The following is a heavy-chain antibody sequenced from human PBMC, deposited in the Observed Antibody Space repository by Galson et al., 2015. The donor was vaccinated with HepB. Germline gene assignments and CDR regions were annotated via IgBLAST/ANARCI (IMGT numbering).Heavy chain of an antibody. D-gene: IGHD3-22*01. CDR3: ASQPTYYDSSGYYSHFDY. Sequence: SVKVSCKASGGTFSSYAITWMRQAPGQGLEWMGGIIPIFGTANYAQKFQGRVTITADKSTSTAYMELSSLRSEDTAVYYCASQPTYYDSSGYYSHFDYWGQGILVTVSS. J-gene: IGHJ4*02. CDR1: GGTFSSYA. V-gene: IGHV1-69*06. CDR2: IIPIFGTA.